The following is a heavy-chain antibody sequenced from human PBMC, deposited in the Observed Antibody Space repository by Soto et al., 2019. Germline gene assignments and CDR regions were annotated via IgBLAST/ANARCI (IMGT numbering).Heavy chain of an antibody. CDR3: ARMRQLVRTFFWDAYPDY. J-gene: IGHJ4*02. V-gene: IGHV1-18*01. CDR2: ISAYNGNT. Sequence: QVQLVQSGAEVKKPGASVKVSCKASGYTFTSYGISWVRQAPGQGLEWMGWISAYNGNTNYAQKLQGRVTMTTDTSTSTAYMEPRSLRSDDTAVYYCARMRQLVRTFFWDAYPDYWGQGTLVTVSA. D-gene: IGHD6-6*01. CDR1: GYTFTSYG.